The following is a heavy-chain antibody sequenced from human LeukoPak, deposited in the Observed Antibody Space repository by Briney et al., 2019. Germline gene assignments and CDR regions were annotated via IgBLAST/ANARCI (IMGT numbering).Heavy chain of an antibody. CDR1: GGTFSSYA. CDR3: ARDLRTSPYYDSSGYYPDAFDI. Sequence: SVKVSCTASGGTFSSYAISWVRQAPGQGLEWMGGIIPIFGTANYAQKFQGRVTITADESTSTAYMELSSLRSEDTAVYYCARDLRTSPYYDSSGYYPDAFDIWGQGTMVTVSS. CDR2: IIPIFGTA. V-gene: IGHV1-69*13. J-gene: IGHJ3*02. D-gene: IGHD3-22*01.